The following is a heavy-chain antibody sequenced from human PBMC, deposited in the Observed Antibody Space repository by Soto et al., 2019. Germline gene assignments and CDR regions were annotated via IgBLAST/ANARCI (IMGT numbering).Heavy chain of an antibody. Sequence: QVQLVQSGAEVKKPGSSVTVSCKASGGTFGNSAISWVRQAPGQGLEWMGGIIPIFPTSDYAQKFQGRVTITAGESTITAYMELTSLRSEDTAVYYCARDKDRQQLGGNYYYGIDVWGQGTTVTVSS. D-gene: IGHD3-3*02. CDR3: ARDKDRQQLGGNYYYGIDV. J-gene: IGHJ6*01. CDR1: GGTFGNSA. CDR2: IIPIFPTS. V-gene: IGHV1-69*12.